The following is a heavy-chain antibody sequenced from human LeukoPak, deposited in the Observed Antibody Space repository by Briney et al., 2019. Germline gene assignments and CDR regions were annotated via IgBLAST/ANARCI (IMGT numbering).Heavy chain of an antibody. CDR1: GYTFTGYY. V-gene: IGHV1-2*02. J-gene: IGHJ4*02. Sequence: ASVKVSCKASGYTFTGYYMHWVRQAPGQGLEWMGWINPNSGGTNYAQKFQGRVTVTRDTSISTAYMELSRLRSDDTAVYYCARWAVPGIFGVAAKGSFDYWGQGTLVTVSS. CDR2: INPNSGGT. CDR3: ARWAVPGIFGVAAKGSFDY. D-gene: IGHD3-3*01.